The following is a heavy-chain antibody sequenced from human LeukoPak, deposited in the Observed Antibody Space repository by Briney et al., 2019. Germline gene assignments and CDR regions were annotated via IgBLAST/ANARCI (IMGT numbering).Heavy chain of an antibody. V-gene: IGHV3-11*01. D-gene: IGHD3-22*01. CDR3: ARDLNYYDSSGYYPSLGYYYMDV. J-gene: IGHJ6*03. CDR1: GLTFSDYY. Sequence: GGSLRLSHAASGLTFSDYYMSWMRQAPAKGLEWVSYISSSWSTKHHADVLTDRFTNSKDNAKNSLYLQMNSLRAEDTAVYYCARDLNYYDSSGYYPSLGYYYMDVWGKGTTVTVSS. CDR2: ISSSWSTK.